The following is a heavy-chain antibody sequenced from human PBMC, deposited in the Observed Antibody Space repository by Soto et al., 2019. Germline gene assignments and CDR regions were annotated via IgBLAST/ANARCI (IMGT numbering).Heavy chain of an antibody. V-gene: IGHV1-46*03. J-gene: IGHJ4*02. CDR3: SRESPHTFFLAY. CDR1: GYSFTDYY. CDR2: IKLSGGGST. Sequence: QVQVEQSGAEVKEPGAAVKVSCKAAGYSFTDYYIHWVRQAPGQGLEWMGVIKLSGGGSTTFAQKFQGRVTLTGDTSTATVYRELSSLRSEDTAVYYCSRESPHTFFLAYWGQGTLVTISS. D-gene: IGHD3-16*01.